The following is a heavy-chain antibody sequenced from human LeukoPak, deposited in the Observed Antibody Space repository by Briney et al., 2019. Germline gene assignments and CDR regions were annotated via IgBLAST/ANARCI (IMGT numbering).Heavy chain of an antibody. CDR3: ARLHRGDFDWTDWYFDL. Sequence: ASVTVSCKASGYTFTGYYMHWVRQAPGQGLEWMGWINPNSGGTNYAQKFQGRVTMTRDTSISTAYMELSRLRSDDTAVYYCARLHRGDFDWTDWYFDLWGRGTLVTVSS. V-gene: IGHV1-2*02. J-gene: IGHJ2*01. CDR1: GYTFTGYY. D-gene: IGHD3-9*01. CDR2: INPNSGGT.